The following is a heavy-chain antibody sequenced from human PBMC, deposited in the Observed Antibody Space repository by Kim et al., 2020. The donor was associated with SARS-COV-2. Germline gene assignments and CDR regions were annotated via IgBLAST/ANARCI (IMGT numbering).Heavy chain of an antibody. D-gene: IGHD3-9*01. CDR3: TRGGYYDILTAYSLSRNWFDP. V-gene: IGHV4-61*01. CDR1: GGSVNNTHNY. Sequence: SETLSLTCTVSGGSVNNTHNYWNWIRQPPGKGLEWIGYIYYSGSTDYNPSLKSRATISLDTSKNRFSLNLKSVTAADTAVYYCTRGGYYDILTAYSLSRNWFDPWGQGSLVAVSS. J-gene: IGHJ5*02. CDR2: IYYSGST.